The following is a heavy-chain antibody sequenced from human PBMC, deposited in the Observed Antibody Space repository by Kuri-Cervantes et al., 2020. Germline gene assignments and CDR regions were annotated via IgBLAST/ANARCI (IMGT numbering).Heavy chain of an antibody. CDR1: GFTFSSYG. CDR2: IWYDGSNK. V-gene: IGHV3-33*08. Sequence: GESLKISCAASGFTFSSYGMHWVRQAPGKGLEWVAVIWYDGSNKYYADSVKGRFTISRDNSKNTLYLQMNSLRAEDTAVYYCARGNWIAVAGTAIFDYWGQGTLVTVSS. CDR3: ARGNWIAVAGTAIFDY. J-gene: IGHJ4*02. D-gene: IGHD6-19*01.